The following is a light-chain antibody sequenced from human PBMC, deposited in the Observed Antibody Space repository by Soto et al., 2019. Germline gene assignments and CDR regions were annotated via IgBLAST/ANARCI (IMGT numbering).Light chain of an antibody. CDR2: AAS. CDR3: QQYDNPSVT. J-gene: IGKJ5*01. V-gene: IGKV1-9*01. Sequence: DIQLTQSPSFLSASVGDRVTITCRASQGISSYLAWYQQKPGKAPKLLIYAASTLQSGVPSRFSGSGSGTDFTLTSSSLQPEDFATYYWQQYDNPSVTFGQGTLLEI. CDR1: QGISSY.